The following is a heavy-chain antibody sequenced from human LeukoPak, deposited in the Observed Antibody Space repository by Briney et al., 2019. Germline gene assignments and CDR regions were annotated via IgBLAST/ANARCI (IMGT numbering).Heavy chain of an antibody. D-gene: IGHD1-26*01. Sequence: SETLSLTCTVSGGSISSYKWSWMRQPAGKGLEWGGRIYSSGSTNYTPSLKSRVTMPVHTSKNQFSLKLSSVTAADTAVYYCARGIVGATAPDYWGQGALVTVSS. J-gene: IGHJ4*02. CDR1: GGSISSYK. CDR3: ARGIVGATAPDY. V-gene: IGHV4-4*07. CDR2: IYSSGST.